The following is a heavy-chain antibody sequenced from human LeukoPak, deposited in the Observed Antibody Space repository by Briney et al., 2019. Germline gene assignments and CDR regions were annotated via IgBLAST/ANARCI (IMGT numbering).Heavy chain of an antibody. CDR1: GGSISSGGYY. D-gene: IGHD3-3*01. CDR2: IYYSGST. J-gene: IGHJ6*02. Sequence: SETLSLTCTVSGGSISSGGYYWRWIRQHPGKGLEWIVYIYYSGSTYYNPSLKSRVTISVDTSKNQFSLKLSSVTAADTAVYYCARDSFNDFWSGGDRMDVWGQGTTVTVSS. CDR3: ARDSFNDFWSGGDRMDV. V-gene: IGHV4-31*03.